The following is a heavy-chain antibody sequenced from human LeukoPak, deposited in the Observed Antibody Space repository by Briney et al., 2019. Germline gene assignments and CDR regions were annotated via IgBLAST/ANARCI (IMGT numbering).Heavy chain of an antibody. Sequence: SSETLSLTCTVSGGSIRSYYWSWIRQPAGKGLEWIGRIHSSGSTNYNPSLKTRVTMSVDTSKNQFSLKLSSVTAADTAVYYCARVVPAAMEIDYWGQGTLVTVSS. J-gene: IGHJ4*02. D-gene: IGHD2-2*01. V-gene: IGHV4-4*07. CDR2: IHSSGST. CDR3: ARVVPAAMEIDY. CDR1: GGSIRSYY.